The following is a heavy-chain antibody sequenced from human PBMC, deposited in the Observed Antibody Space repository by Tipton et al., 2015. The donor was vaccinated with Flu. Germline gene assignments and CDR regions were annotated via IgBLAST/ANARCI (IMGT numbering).Heavy chain of an antibody. V-gene: IGHV4-59*01. J-gene: IGHJ3*02. D-gene: IGHD3-10*01. CDR2: IYHSGST. CDR3: ARVPFGSGTYYKTDPFDI. CDR1: GGSIRSYY. Sequence: LRLSCTVSGGSIRSYYWSWIRQPPGKGLEWIGSIYHSGSTYYPSLKSRVTISLDRSKKQFSLKVNSVTAADTAVYYCARVPFGSGTYYKTDPFDIWGQGTMVTVSS.